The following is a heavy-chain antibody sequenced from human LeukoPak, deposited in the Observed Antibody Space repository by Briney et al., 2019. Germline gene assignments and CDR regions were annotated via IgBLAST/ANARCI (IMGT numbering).Heavy chain of an antibody. Sequence: SETLSLTCTLSGGSISSDYGSWMRQPPGKGRGWIGYIYYSGSTNYNPYLKSRVTISVDKSKNQFSLKLSSVTAADTAVYYCASGYYTSFDYWGQGTLVTVSS. D-gene: IGHD3-3*01. CDR3: ASGYYTSFDY. V-gene: IGHV4-59*01. CDR2: IYYSGST. CDR1: GGSISSDY. J-gene: IGHJ4*02.